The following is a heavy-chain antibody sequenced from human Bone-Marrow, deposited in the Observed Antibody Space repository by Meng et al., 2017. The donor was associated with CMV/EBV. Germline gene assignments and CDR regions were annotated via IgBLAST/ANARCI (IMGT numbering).Heavy chain of an antibody. D-gene: IGHD6-19*01. V-gene: IGHV1-3*01. CDR3: ARESSGGHKFFDY. CDR1: GYSFSYHA. CDR2: INAGNGNT. Sequence: KTSGYSFSYHAIHWVRQAPGQRLEWMGWINAGNGNTKYSENFQGRVTITRETSATSVYMELSSLKSEDTAFYYCARESSGGHKFFDYWGQGSLVTVSS. J-gene: IGHJ4*02.